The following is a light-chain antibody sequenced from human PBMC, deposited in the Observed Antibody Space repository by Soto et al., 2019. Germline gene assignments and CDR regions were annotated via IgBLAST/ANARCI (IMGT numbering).Light chain of an antibody. Sequence: DIQMTQSPSTLSASVGDRVTITCRASQSINTWLAWYQQKPGKAPKLLIYKASSLGSGVPSRFSGSGSGTDFTRTISSLKPDDFAIYYCQQYNSHSSYTFGQGTKLEIK. J-gene: IGKJ2*01. CDR3: QQYNSHSSYT. CDR1: QSINTW. V-gene: IGKV1-5*03. CDR2: KAS.